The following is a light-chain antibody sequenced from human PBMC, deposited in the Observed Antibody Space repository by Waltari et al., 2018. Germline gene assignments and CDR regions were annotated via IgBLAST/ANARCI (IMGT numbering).Light chain of an antibody. CDR2: KAS. J-gene: IGKJ5*01. CDR1: QSISSW. CDR3: QQYNSYSSVA. Sequence: DIQMTQSPSTLSASVGDRVTITCRASQSISSWSAWYQQKPGKAAKLLIYKASSLESGVPTRFSGTGSGSDFTLTFSSLQPDDFGTYYCQQYNSYSSVALGQGSRLEIK. V-gene: IGKV1-5*03.